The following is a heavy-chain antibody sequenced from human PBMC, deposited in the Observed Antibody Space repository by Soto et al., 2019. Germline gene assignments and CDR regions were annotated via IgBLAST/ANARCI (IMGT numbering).Heavy chain of an antibody. D-gene: IGHD2-15*01. CDR1: GFTFSSYA. CDR3: ARDAGWELQGWYFDL. J-gene: IGHJ2*01. V-gene: IGHV3-30-3*01. CDR2: ISYDGSNK. Sequence: QVQLVESGGGVVPHGRTLSLSCAASGFTFSSYAMHWVRQAPGKGLEWVAVISYDGSNKYYADSVKGRFTISRDNSKNTLYLQMNSLRAEDTAVYYCARDAGWELQGWYFDLWGRGTPVCFSS.